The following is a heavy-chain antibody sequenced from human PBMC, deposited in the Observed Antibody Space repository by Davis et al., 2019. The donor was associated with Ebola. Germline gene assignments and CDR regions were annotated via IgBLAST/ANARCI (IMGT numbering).Heavy chain of an antibody. CDR3: ARLGIEAVGTSSWYWFDP. D-gene: IGHD6-13*01. V-gene: IGHV4-39*01. J-gene: IGHJ5*02. CDR2: MYYSGST. Sequence: PSETLSLTCTVSGGSISSSSYYWGWIRQPPRKGLEWIGSMYYSGSTYYNPSLKSRVTISVDTSKNQFSLKLSSVTAADTAVYYCARLGIEAVGTSSWYWFDPWGQGTLVTVSS. CDR1: GGSISSSSYY.